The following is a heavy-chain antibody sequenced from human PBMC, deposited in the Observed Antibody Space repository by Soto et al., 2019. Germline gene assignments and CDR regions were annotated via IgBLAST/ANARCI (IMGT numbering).Heavy chain of an antibody. CDR2: INHSGST. D-gene: IGHD3-10*01. Sequence: SETLSLTCAVYGGSFSGYYWSWIRQPPGKGLEWIGEINHSGSTNYNPSLKSRVTISVDTSKNQFSLKLSSVTAADTAVYYCARALYGSGSYYYYYGMDVWGQGTTVTAP. V-gene: IGHV4-34*01. J-gene: IGHJ6*02. CDR3: ARALYGSGSYYYYYGMDV. CDR1: GGSFSGYY.